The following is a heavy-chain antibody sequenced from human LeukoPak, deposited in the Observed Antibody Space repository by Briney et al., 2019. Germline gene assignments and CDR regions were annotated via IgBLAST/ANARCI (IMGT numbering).Heavy chain of an antibody. V-gene: IGHV3-15*01. Sequence: GGSLRLSCAASGFTFSNAWMSWVRQAPGKGLEWVGRIKSKTDGGTTDYAAPVKGRFTISRDDSKNTLYLQMNSLRAEDTAVYYCAKDPGYSYGSYYFDYWGQGTLVTVSS. D-gene: IGHD5-18*01. CDR1: GFTFSNAW. J-gene: IGHJ4*02. CDR3: AKDPGYSYGSYYFDY. CDR2: IKSKTDGGTT.